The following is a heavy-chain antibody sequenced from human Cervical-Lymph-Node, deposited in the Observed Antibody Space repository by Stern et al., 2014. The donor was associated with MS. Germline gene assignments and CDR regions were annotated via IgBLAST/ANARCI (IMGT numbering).Heavy chain of an antibody. Sequence: QLVQSGAEVKKPGAAVNVSCKASGYTFSDYYMHWVRQAPGQGLERMGWINPDSGGAHYALKFQGWVTMTWDTSISTAYLEFSSLKSDDAAVYYCAKGGQVAGKLWTGFSNWGQGTLVTVSS. J-gene: IGHJ1*01. CDR1: GYTFSDYY. D-gene: IGHD3/OR15-3a*01. CDR2: INPDSGGA. CDR3: AKGGQVAGKLWTGFSN. V-gene: IGHV1-2*04.